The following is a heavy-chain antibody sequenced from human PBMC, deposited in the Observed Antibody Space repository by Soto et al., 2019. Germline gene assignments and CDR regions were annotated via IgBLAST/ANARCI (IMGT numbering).Heavy chain of an antibody. V-gene: IGHV5-51*01. Sequence: GESLKISCKGSGYSFTSYWIGWVRQMPGKGLEWMGIIYPGDSDTRYSPSFQGQVTISADKSISTAYLQWSSLKASDTAMYYFARHEELHYDVLGMDVWGQGTTVTVSS. D-gene: IGHD3-10*02. CDR2: IYPGDSDT. J-gene: IGHJ6*02. CDR3: ARHEELHYDVLGMDV. CDR1: GYSFTSYW.